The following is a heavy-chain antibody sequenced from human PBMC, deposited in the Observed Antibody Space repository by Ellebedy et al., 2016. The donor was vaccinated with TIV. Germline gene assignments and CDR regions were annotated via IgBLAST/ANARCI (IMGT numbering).Heavy chain of an antibody. D-gene: IGHD4-17*01. CDR2: IKQDGGEK. Sequence: GESLKISCAASGFTFSNYWMSWVRQAPGKGLEWVANIKQDGGEKNYVDSVKGRFTISRDNAKNSLYLQMNSLRAEDTAVFYCARVHDYEDGFDYWGQGTLVTVSS. CDR1: GFTFSNYW. V-gene: IGHV3-7*03. J-gene: IGHJ4*02. CDR3: ARVHDYEDGFDY.